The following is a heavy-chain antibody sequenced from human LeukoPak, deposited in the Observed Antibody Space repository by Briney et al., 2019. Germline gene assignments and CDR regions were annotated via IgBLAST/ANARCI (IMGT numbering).Heavy chain of an antibody. Sequence: GGSLRLSCAASGFTFSSYAMSWVRQAPGKGLEWVSAISGSGGSTYCADSVKGRFTISRDNSKNTLYLQMNSLRAEDTAVYYCANYDSSGYKAFDYWGQGTLVTVSS. CDR1: GFTFSSYA. CDR2: ISGSGGST. V-gene: IGHV3-23*01. D-gene: IGHD3-22*01. J-gene: IGHJ4*02. CDR3: ANYDSSGYKAFDY.